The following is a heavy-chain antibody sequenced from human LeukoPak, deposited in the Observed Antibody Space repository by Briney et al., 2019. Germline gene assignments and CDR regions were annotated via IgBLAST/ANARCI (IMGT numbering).Heavy chain of an antibody. D-gene: IGHD4-23*01. CDR2: IYSGGST. CDR1: GFTVSSNY. Sequence: GGSLRLSCAASGFTVSSNYMSWVRQAPGKGLEWVSVIYSGGSTYYADSVKGRFTISRDNSKNTLYLQMNSLRAEDTAVYYCAKGDYGGNRYYYGMDVWGQGTTVTVSS. V-gene: IGHV3-53*01. CDR3: AKGDYGGNRYYYGMDV. J-gene: IGHJ6*02.